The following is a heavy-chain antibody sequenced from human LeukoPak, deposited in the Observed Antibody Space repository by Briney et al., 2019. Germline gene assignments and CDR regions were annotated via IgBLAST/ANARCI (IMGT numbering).Heavy chain of an antibody. J-gene: IGHJ4*02. V-gene: IGHV4-4*02. D-gene: IGHD3-3*01. CDR2: IYHSGST. CDR1: GGSISSSNW. Sequence: SETLSLTCAVSGGSISSSNWWSWVRQPPGKGLEWIGEIYHSGSTNYNPSLKSRVTISVDTSKNQFSLKLSSVTAADTAVYYCARQARYYDFWSGYYDFDYWGQGTLVTVSS. CDR3: ARQARYYDFWSGYYDFDY.